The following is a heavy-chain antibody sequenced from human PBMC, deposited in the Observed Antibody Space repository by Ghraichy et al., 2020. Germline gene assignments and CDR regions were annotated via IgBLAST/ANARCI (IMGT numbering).Heavy chain of an antibody. CDR1: GGSFSGYY. CDR2: INHSGST. J-gene: IGHJ4*02. Sequence: SETLSLTCAVYGGSFSGYYWSWIRQPPGKGLEWIGEINHSGSTNYNPSLKSRVTISVDTSKNQFSLKLSSVTAADTAVYYCSSGWYFHYWGQGTLVTVSS. CDR3: SSGWYFHY. D-gene: IGHD6-19*01. V-gene: IGHV4-34*01.